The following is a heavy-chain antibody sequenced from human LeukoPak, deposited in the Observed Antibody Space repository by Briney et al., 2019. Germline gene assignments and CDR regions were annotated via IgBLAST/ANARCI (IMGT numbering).Heavy chain of an antibody. CDR1: GGSISSYY. J-gene: IGHJ4*02. CDR3: ARGPLSAAGPGYFDY. V-gene: IGHV4-59*12. D-gene: IGHD6-13*01. Sequence: PSETLSLTCTVSGGSISSYYWSWIRQPPGKGLEWIGYIYYSGSTNYNPSLKSRVTISVDRSKNQFSLKLSSVTAADTAVYYCARGPLSAAGPGYFDYWGQGTLVTVSS. CDR2: IYYSGST.